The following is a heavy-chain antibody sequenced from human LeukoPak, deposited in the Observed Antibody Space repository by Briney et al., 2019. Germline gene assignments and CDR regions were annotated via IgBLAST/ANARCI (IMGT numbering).Heavy chain of an antibody. CDR2: ISGSGGST. CDR1: GFTFSSYA. Sequence: GGSLRLSCAASGFTFSSYAMSWVRQAPGKGLEWVSAISGSGGSTYYADSVKGRFTISRDNSKNTLYLQMNSLRAEGTAVYYCAKDREKLWSPFDYWGQGTLVTVSS. D-gene: IGHD5-18*01. J-gene: IGHJ4*02. CDR3: AKDREKLWSPFDY. V-gene: IGHV3-23*01.